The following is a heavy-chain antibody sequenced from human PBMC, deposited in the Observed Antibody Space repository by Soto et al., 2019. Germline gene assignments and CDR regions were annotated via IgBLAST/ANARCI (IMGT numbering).Heavy chain of an antibody. V-gene: IGHV1-2*02. J-gene: IGHJ5*02. D-gene: IGHD5-18*01. CDR1: GYTFSSYY. CDR3: ARVVETEVFLTWFDP. Sequence: ASVKVSCKASGYTFSSYYTHWVRQAPGQGLEWMGWMNPKSGGTYFAQKFQGRVTLTRDTSISTAYMELSSLRSDDTAVYYCARVVETEVFLTWFDPWGQGTLVTVSS. CDR2: MNPKSGGT.